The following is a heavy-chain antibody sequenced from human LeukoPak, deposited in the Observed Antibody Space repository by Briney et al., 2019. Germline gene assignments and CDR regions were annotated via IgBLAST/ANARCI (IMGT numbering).Heavy chain of an antibody. CDR3: TRAPRKAWFDP. CDR1: GGSISSFY. CDR2: TSYSGKT. Sequence: KPSETLSLTCTVSGGSISSFYCSWIRQPPGKGLEWIGYTSYSGKTNYNPSLKSRVTMSVDTSRNQFSLRLTSVTAADTAVYYCTRAPRKAWFDPWGQGTLVTVSS. V-gene: IGHV4-59*01. J-gene: IGHJ5*02. D-gene: IGHD1-14*01.